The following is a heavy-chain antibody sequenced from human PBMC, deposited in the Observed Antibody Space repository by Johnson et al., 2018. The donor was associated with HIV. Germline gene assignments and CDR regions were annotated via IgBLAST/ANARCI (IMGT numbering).Heavy chain of an antibody. CDR1: GFTFSSYG. V-gene: IGHV3-33*01. Sequence: QVQLVESGGGVVQPGRSLRLSCAASGFTFSSYGMHWVRQAPGKGLEWVAVIWYDGSNKYYADSVKGRFTISRDNSKNTLYLQMNSLRAEDTAVYFCARGVKQQLSVVDAFDIWGQGTMVTVSS. CDR2: IWYDGSNK. J-gene: IGHJ3*02. D-gene: IGHD6-13*01. CDR3: ARGVKQQLSVVDAFDI.